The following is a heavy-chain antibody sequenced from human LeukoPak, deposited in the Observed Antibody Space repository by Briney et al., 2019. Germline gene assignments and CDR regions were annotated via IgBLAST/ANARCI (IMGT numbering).Heavy chain of an antibody. CDR3: ARSNHGCHDY. CDR1: GFTFDDYA. J-gene: IGHJ4*02. D-gene: IGHD4-11*01. CDR2: INNDGSST. V-gene: IGHV3-74*01. Sequence: PGGSLRLSCAASGFTFDDYAMHWVRQAPGKGLVWVSRINNDGSSTPYADSVKGRFTISRDNAKNTLYLQMNSLRAEDTAVYYCARSNHGCHDYWGQGTLVTVSS.